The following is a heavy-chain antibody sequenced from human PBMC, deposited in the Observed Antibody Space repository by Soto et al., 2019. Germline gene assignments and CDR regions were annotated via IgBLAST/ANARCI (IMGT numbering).Heavy chain of an antibody. CDR3: ARHPNILTGYYPD. CDR2: IYYSGST. Sequence: PSETLSLTCTVSGGSISSGGYYWSRIRQHPGKGLEWIGYIYYSGSTYYNPSLKSRVTISVDTSKNQFSLKLSSVTAADTAVYYCARHPNILTGYYPDWGQGTLVTVSS. CDR1: GGSISSGGYY. J-gene: IGHJ4*02. D-gene: IGHD3-9*01. V-gene: IGHV4-39*01.